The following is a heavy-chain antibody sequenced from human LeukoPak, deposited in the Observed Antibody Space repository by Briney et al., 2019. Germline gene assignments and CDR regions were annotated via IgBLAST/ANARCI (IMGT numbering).Heavy chain of an antibody. Sequence: LKPSETLSLTCAVYGGSFSGYYWSWIRQPPGKGLEWIGEINHSGSTNYNPSLKSRVTISVDTSKNQFSLKLSSVTAADTAVYYCARPHTQRCTAMVSNWFEPWGQGTLVTVSS. J-gene: IGHJ5*02. V-gene: IGHV4-34*01. CDR1: GGSFSGYY. D-gene: IGHD5-18*01. CDR2: INHSGST. CDR3: ARPHTQRCTAMVSNWFEP.